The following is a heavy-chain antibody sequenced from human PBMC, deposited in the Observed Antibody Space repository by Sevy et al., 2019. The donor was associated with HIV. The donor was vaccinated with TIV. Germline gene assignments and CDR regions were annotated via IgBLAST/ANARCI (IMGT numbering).Heavy chain of an antibody. D-gene: IGHD3-9*01. CDR2: MNPKTGNS. V-gene: IGHV1-2*06. CDR1: GYTFTGYY. J-gene: IGHJ3*01. Sequence: ASVKVSCKASGYTFTGYYIHWVRQAPGQGLEWMGRMNPKTGNSDQMRKFQDRVTMTADRSISTAYMELSSLTSDDAAVYFCARGGIRHFDWTTVGAFDFWGQGTVVTVSS. CDR3: ARGGIRHFDWTTVGAFDF.